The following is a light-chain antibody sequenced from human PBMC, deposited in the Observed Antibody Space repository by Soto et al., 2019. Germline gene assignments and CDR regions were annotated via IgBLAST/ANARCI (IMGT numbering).Light chain of an antibody. CDR3: QQYGSSPPVT. CDR1: QSVSSSY. CDR2: GAS. V-gene: IGKV3-20*01. Sequence: EIVLTQSPGTLSLSPGERATLSCGASQSVSSSYLAWYQQKPGQTPRLLIYGASGRATGIPDRFSGSGSGTDFTLTISRLEPEDFAVYYWQQYGSSPPVTFGQGTRLEIK. J-gene: IGKJ5*01.